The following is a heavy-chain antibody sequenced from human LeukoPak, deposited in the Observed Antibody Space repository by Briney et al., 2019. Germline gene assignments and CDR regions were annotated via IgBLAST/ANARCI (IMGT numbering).Heavy chain of an antibody. D-gene: IGHD3-9*01. J-gene: IGHJ4*02. CDR1: GFTFSSYG. CDR2: IWYDGSNK. Sequence: PGGSLRLSCAASGFTFSSYGMHWVRQAPSKGPEWVAVIWYDGSNKYYADSVKGRFTISRDNSKNTLYLQMNSLRAEDTAVYYCARTMRPILTGYYSLDYWGQGTLVTVSS. CDR3: ARTMRPILTGYYSLDY. V-gene: IGHV3-33*01.